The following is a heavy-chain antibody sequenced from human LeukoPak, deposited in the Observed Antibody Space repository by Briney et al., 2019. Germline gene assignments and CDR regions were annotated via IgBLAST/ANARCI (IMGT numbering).Heavy chain of an antibody. CDR1: GGTFSSYA. J-gene: IGHJ5*02. CDR3: ASLGYCSSTSCYTFGFNWFDP. D-gene: IGHD2-2*02. CDR2: IIPIFGTA. Sequence: SVKVSCKASGGTFSSYAISWVRQAPGQGLEWMGGIIPIFGTANYAQKFQGRVTITTDESTSTAYMELSSLRSEDTAVYYCASLGYCSSTSCYTFGFNWFDPWGQGTLVTVSS. V-gene: IGHV1-69*05.